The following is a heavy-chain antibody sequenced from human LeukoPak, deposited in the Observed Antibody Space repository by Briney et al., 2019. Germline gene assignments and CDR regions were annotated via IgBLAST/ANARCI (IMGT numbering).Heavy chain of an antibody. D-gene: IGHD3-22*01. J-gene: IGHJ4*02. CDR1: GYTFTSYG. CDR2: ISAYNGNT. V-gene: IGHV1-18*01. CDR3: ARGAHYYDSSGYYWFDY. Sequence: ASVKVSCKASGYTFTSYGISWVRQAPGQGLEWMGWISAYNGNTNYAQKLQGRVTITTATSTSTAYMELRSLRSDDTAVYYCARGAHYYDSSGYYWFDYWGQGTLVTVSS.